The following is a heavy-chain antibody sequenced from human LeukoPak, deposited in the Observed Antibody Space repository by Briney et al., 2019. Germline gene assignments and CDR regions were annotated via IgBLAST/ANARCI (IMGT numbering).Heavy chain of an antibody. CDR2: MNSNTGNT. Sequence: ASVKVSCKASGYTFTNYDINWVRQAPGQGLEWMGWMNSNTGNTGYAQKFQGRVTMTRDTSITTAYMELSSLKSEDTAVYYCARGFPYSSGRPGDWGQGTLVTVSS. J-gene: IGHJ4*02. V-gene: IGHV1-8*01. CDR1: GYTFTNYD. D-gene: IGHD6-19*01. CDR3: ARGFPYSSGRPGD.